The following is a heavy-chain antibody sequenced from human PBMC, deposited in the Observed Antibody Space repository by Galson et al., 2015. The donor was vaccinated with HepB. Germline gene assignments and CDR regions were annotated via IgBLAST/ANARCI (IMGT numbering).Heavy chain of an antibody. J-gene: IGHJ3*02. D-gene: IGHD3-22*01. CDR2: IREDGSEK. CDR3: ARDGNYYDSSDYYYDAFDI. Sequence: SLRLSCAASGFIFSTYGMTWVRQAPGKGLEWVANIREDGSEKNYVDSVKGRFTISRDNAKNSLYLQMNSLRAEDTAVYYCARDGNYYDSSDYYYDAFDIWGQGTMVTVSS. CDR1: GFIFSTYG. V-gene: IGHV3-7*01.